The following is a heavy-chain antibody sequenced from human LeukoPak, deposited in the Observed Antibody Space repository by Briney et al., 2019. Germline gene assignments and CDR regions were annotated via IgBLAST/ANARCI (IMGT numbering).Heavy chain of an antibody. D-gene: IGHD1-1*01. Sequence: SETLSLTCTVSGGSISSSSHYWGWIRQPPGKGLEWIGSIYYSGSTYYNPSLKSRVTISVDTSKNQFSLKLSSVTTADTAVYYCARANWNDPSEVDYWGQGTLVTVSS. J-gene: IGHJ4*02. CDR1: GGSISSSSHY. CDR2: IYYSGST. CDR3: ARANWNDPSEVDY. V-gene: IGHV4-39*07.